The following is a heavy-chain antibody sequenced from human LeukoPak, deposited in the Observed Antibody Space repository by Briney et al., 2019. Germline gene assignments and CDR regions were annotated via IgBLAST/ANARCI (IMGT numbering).Heavy chain of an antibody. CDR3: AKRQGVTASGVDY. Sequence: GGSLRLSCAASGFTFSTYWMSWVRQAPGKGLEWVANIQQDGSEKYYVDSVKGRFFISRDNAENALYLRMNSLRAEDTAVYYCAKRQGVTASGVDYWGQGTLVTVSS. J-gene: IGHJ4*02. D-gene: IGHD6-13*01. CDR2: IQQDGSEK. CDR1: GFTFSTYW. V-gene: IGHV3-7*03.